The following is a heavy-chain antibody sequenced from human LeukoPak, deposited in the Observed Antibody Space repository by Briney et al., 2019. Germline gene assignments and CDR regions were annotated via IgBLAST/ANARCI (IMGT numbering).Heavy chain of an antibody. Sequence: ASVKVSCKASGYTFTSYGISGVRQAPAQGLEWMGCISAYNGNTNYAQKLQGRVTMTTDTATSTAYMERRSLISDNTAVYYCARSSSGGDYWGQGTLVTVSS. D-gene: IGHD6-19*01. CDR2: ISAYNGNT. CDR1: GYTFTSYG. V-gene: IGHV1-18*01. J-gene: IGHJ4*02. CDR3: ARSSSGGDY.